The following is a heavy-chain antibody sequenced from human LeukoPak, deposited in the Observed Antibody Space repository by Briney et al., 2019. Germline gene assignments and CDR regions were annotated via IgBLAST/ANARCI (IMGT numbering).Heavy chain of an antibody. D-gene: IGHD5-24*01. Sequence: SETLSLTCTVAGGSISSYYWSWIRQPAGKGLEWIGRIYMNGSTNYNPSLKSRITMSVDTSKNQFSLKLSSVTAADTAVYYCARQQLKTMASFDYWGQGTLVTVSS. J-gene: IGHJ4*02. CDR1: GGSISSYY. V-gene: IGHV4-4*07. CDR2: IYMNGST. CDR3: ARQQLKTMASFDY.